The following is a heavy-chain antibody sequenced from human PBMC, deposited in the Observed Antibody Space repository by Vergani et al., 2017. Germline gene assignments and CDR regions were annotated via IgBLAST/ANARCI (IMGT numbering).Heavy chain of an antibody. CDR3: ARGLLAWGSGTYRYYGMDV. J-gene: IGHJ6*02. V-gene: IGHV3-23*01. CDR2: ISGSGDST. D-gene: IGHD3-10*01. CDR1: GFTFSSYA. Sequence: EVQVLESGGGLVQPGGSLRLSCAASGFTFSSYAMSWVRQAPGRGLEWVSAISGSGDSTYYADSVKGRFTISRDNSKNTLYLQMNSLRAEDTAVYYCARGLLAWGSGTYRYYGMDVWGQGTTVTVSS.